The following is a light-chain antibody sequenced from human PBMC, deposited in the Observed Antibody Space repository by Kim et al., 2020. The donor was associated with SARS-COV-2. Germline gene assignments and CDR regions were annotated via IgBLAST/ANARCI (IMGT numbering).Light chain of an antibody. CDR2: GTN. V-gene: IGLV3-19*01. CDR3: NSRDSSGNHLYV. J-gene: IGLJ1*01. CDR1: NLRSFY. Sequence: SSELTQDPAVSVALGQTVRITCQGDNLRSFYASWYQQKPGQAPVLVIYGTNNRPSGIPDRFSGSSSGNTASLTIAGAQAEDEADYYCNSRDSSGNHLYVFGTGTKVTVL.